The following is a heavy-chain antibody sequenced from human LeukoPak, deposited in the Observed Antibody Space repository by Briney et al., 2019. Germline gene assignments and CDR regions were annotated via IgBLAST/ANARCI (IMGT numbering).Heavy chain of an antibody. D-gene: IGHD6-19*01. Sequence: GGSLRLSCTASGFTLSSYCMHWVRQAPGQGLVWVSRINGDGSSTHYANSVKGRFTISRDKAKNTLYLQMHSLRADDTAVYYCARGSTSGWPDYFDYWGQGSVVTVSS. CDR2: INGDGSST. J-gene: IGHJ4*02. CDR1: GFTLSSYC. CDR3: ARGSTSGWPDYFDY. V-gene: IGHV3-74*01.